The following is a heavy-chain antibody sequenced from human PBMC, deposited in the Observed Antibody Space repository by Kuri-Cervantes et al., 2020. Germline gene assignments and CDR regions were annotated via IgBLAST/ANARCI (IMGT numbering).Heavy chain of an antibody. Sequence: GESLKISCAASGFTFDDYAMHWVRQAPGKGLEWVSAISGSGGSTYYADSVKGRFTISRDNSKNTLYLQMNSLRAEDTAVYYCARMSTVSFDYWGQGTLVTVSS. V-gene: IGHV3-23*01. D-gene: IGHD4-17*01. CDR3: ARMSTVSFDY. J-gene: IGHJ4*02. CDR2: ISGSGGST. CDR1: GFTFDDYA.